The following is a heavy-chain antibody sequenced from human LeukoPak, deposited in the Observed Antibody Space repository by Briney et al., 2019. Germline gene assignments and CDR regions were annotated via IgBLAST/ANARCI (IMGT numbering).Heavy chain of an antibody. CDR1: GFTFGTYW. V-gene: IGHV3-30*03. D-gene: IGHD6-25*01. CDR2: ISYTGGTK. CDR3: ARDPQRGPPDYFDH. J-gene: IGHJ4*02. Sequence: GGSLRLSCAVSGFTFGTYWMHWVRQAPGKGLVWVAVISYTGGTKYYAASVKGRFTISRDDSKSTLYLEMNSLRPEDTATYYCARDPQRGPPDYFDHWGQGTLVTVSS.